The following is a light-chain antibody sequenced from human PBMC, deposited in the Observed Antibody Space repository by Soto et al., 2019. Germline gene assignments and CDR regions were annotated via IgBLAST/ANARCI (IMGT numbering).Light chain of an antibody. Sequence: DIQMTQSPSSLSASVGNRVTITCQASQDISNYLNWYQQKPGKAPKLLTYDASNLETGVPSRFSGSGSGTDFTFTISSLQPEDIATYYCQQYDNLPRYTFGQGTKLESK. CDR3: QQYDNLPRYT. CDR2: DAS. J-gene: IGKJ2*01. V-gene: IGKV1-33*01. CDR1: QDISNY.